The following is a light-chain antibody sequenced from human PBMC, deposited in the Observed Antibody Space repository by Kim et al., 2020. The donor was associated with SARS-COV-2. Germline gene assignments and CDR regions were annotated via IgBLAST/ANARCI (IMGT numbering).Light chain of an antibody. J-gene: IGKJ5*01. V-gene: IGKV3-11*01. CDR2: DAS. CDR1: ENISSF. CDR3: QQRSNWPPT. Sequence: IVLTQSPPTLSLSPGERATLSCRASENISSFLAWYQQKPGQAPRLLIYDASNRATGIPARFSGSGSGTDFTLTINSLEPEDFAVYYCQQRSNWPPTFGQGTRLEIK.